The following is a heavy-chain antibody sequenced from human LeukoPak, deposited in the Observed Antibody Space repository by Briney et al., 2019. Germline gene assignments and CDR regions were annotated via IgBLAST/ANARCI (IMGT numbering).Heavy chain of an antibody. J-gene: IGHJ4*02. CDR2: IYTSGST. CDR3: ARDSPVYYDSSGYYLGYFDY. Sequence: SETLSLTCTVSGGSISSYYWSWIRQPAGKGLEWIGRIYTSGSTNYNPSLKSRVTMSVDTSKNQFSLKPSSVTAADTAVYYCARDSPVYYDSSGYYLGYFDYWGQGTLVTVSS. CDR1: GGSISSYY. D-gene: IGHD3-22*01. V-gene: IGHV4-4*07.